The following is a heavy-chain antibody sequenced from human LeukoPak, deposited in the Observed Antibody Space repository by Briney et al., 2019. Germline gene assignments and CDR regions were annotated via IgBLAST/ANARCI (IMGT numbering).Heavy chain of an antibody. CDR2: IYYSGST. V-gene: IGHV4-31*03. J-gene: IGHJ5*02. D-gene: IGHD3-22*01. Sequence: SQTLSLTCTVSGDPISSGDYYWSWIRQHPGKGLECIGYIYYSGSTYYNPSLKSRVTISVDTSKNQFSLKLSSVTAADTAVYYCARAKRITMILVATGWFDPWGQGTLVTVSS. CDR3: ARAKRITMILVATGWFDP. CDR1: GDPISSGDYY.